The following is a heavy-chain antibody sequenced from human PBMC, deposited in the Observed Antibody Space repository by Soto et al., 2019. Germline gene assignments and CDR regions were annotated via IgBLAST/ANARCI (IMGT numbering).Heavy chain of an antibody. J-gene: IGHJ5*01. D-gene: IGHD3-3*01. CDR1: TVTINVHG. Sequence: SGGSLRLSCTSSTVTINVHGIQWVRQAPGKGLEWVAFISNDGRAQYYADSVKGRFTISRDYSKNTVDLQMNSLRNEETAVYYCARDIWSGDYKWFDSWGPGTLVTAPQ. CDR3: ARDIWSGDYKWFDS. V-gene: IGHV3-30*03. CDR2: ISNDGRAQ.